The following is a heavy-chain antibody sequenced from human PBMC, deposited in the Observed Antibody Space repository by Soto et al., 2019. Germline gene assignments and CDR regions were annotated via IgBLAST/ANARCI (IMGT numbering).Heavy chain of an antibody. CDR1: GFTFSSYW. CDR3: ARDLVSGRGWYYYYYYMDV. D-gene: IGHD6-19*01. J-gene: IGHJ6*03. Sequence: GGSLRLSCAASGFTFSSYWMSWVRQAPGKGLEWVANIKQDGSEKYYVDSVKGRFTISRDNAKNSLYLQMNSLRAEDTAVYYCARDLVSGRGWYYYYYYMDVWGKGTTVTVSS. V-gene: IGHV3-7*01. CDR2: IKQDGSEK.